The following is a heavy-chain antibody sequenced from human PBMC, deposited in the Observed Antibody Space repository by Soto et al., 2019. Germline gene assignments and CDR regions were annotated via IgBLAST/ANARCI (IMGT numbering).Heavy chain of an antibody. D-gene: IGHD2-15*01. J-gene: IGHJ6*02. V-gene: IGHV5-51*01. CDR2: IYPGDSDT. Sequence: PGESLKISCKGSGYSFTSYWIGWVRQMPGKGLEWMGIIYPGDSDTRYSPSFQGQVTISADKSISTAYLQWSSLKASDTAMYYCARLLCSGGSCYYYYYGMDVWGQGTTVTVSS. CDR1: GYSFTSYW. CDR3: ARLLCSGGSCYYYYYGMDV.